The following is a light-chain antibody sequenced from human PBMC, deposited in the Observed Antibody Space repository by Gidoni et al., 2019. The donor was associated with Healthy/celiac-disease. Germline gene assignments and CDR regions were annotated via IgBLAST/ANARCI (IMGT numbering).Light chain of an antibody. J-gene: IGKJ2*04. V-gene: IGKV3-11*01. CDR1: QSGSSY. Sequence: EIVLTPSPATLSLSPGERATLSCRASQSGSSYLAWYQQEPGQAPRLLLYYASNRAAGIPARFSGSGSGTDFSLPISSLEPEDFAVYYCQQRSNWRMCRFGQGTKLEIK. CDR3: QQRSNWRMCR. CDR2: YAS.